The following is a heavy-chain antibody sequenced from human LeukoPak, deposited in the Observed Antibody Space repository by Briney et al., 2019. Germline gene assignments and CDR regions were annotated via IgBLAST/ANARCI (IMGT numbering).Heavy chain of an antibody. CDR2: ISPGTI. D-gene: IGHD2-2*01. J-gene: IGHJ4*02. CDR1: GFTFSRHP. CDR3: AKSLHIGYCSSTSCRTPFDY. Sequence: GGSLRLSCAASGFTFSRHPMNWVRQAPGKGLEWVSYISPGTIYYADSVKGRFTISRDNAKNSLYLQMNSLRAEDTAVYYCAKSLHIGYCSSTSCRTPFDYWGQGTLVTVSS. V-gene: IGHV3-48*01.